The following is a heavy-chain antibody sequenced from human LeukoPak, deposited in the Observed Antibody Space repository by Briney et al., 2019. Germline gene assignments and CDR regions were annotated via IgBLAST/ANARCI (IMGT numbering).Heavy chain of an antibody. Sequence: PSETLSLTCTVSGGSISSSSYYWGWIRQPPGKGLEWIGRIYYSGSTYYNPSLKSRVTISVDTSKNQFSLKLSSVTAADTAVYYCARRYGDLSYFDYWGQGTLVTVSS. V-gene: IGHV4-39*01. CDR3: ARRYGDLSYFDY. J-gene: IGHJ4*02. CDR1: GGSISSSSYY. CDR2: IYYSGST. D-gene: IGHD4-17*01.